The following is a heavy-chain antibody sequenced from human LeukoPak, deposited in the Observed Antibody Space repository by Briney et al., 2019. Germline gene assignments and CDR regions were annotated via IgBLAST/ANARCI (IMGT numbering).Heavy chain of an antibody. Sequence: SVKVSCKASGGTFSSYAISWVRQAPGQGLEWMGRIIPILGIANYAQKLQGRVTMTTDTSTSTAYMELRSLRSDDTAVYYCARDRYDFWSGYHDTNWFDPWGQGTLVTVSS. CDR1: GGTFSSYA. CDR3: ARDRYDFWSGYHDTNWFDP. D-gene: IGHD3-3*01. J-gene: IGHJ5*02. V-gene: IGHV1-69*04. CDR2: IIPILGIA.